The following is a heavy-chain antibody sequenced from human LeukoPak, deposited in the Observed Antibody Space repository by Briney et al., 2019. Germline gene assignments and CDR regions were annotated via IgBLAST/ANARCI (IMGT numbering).Heavy chain of an antibody. CDR1: GFTFSSYA. V-gene: IGHV3-23*01. J-gene: IGHJ4*02. CDR2: ISGSGGST. CDR3: AKRLYGGVISY. D-gene: IGHD3-10*01. Sequence: GGSLRLSCAASGFTFSSYAMSWVRQAPGKGLEWVSAISGSGGSTYYVDSVKGRFTISRDNSKNTLYLQMNSLRAEDTAVYYCAKRLYGGVISYWGQGTLVTVSS.